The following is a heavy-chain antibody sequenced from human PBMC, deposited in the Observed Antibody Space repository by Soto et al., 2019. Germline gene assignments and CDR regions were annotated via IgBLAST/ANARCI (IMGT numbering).Heavy chain of an antibody. CDR2: ISYDGSNK. CDR1: GFTFSSYA. J-gene: IGHJ4*02. V-gene: IGHV3-30-3*01. D-gene: IGHD2-15*01. CDR3: AGGYCSGGSCLSPRYFDY. Sequence: QVQLVESGGGVVQPGRSLRLSCAASGFTFSSYAMHWVRQAPGKGLEWVAVISYDGSNKYYADSVKGRFTISRDNSKKTLYLQMNSLRAEGTARYYCAGGYCSGGSCLSPRYFDYWGQGTLVTVSS.